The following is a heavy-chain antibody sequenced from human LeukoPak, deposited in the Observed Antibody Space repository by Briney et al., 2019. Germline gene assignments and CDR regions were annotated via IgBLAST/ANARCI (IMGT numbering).Heavy chain of an antibody. Sequence: GGSLRLSCAASGFTFSSYGMSWVRQAPGKGLEWVSVISGRDGSTYYADSVKVPFTISRDNSKNTLYLQMYSLRVEDTAVYYCAKDGGYYDFDSWGQGTLVTVSS. D-gene: IGHD5-12*01. V-gene: IGHV3-23*01. CDR3: AKDGGYYDFDS. J-gene: IGHJ4*02. CDR2: ISGRDGST. CDR1: GFTFSSYG.